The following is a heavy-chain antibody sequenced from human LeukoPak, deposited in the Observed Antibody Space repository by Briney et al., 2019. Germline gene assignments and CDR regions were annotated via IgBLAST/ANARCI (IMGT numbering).Heavy chain of an antibody. V-gene: IGHV4-39*01. CDR2: IDNNGTT. D-gene: IGHD1-26*01. Sequence: PSEILSLTCTVSGGSLSSTTSYWGWTRQPPGKGLELIGEIDNNGTTNYNPSFKSRVTMSVDTTRRRCSLRLTSESAADTGVYYCARGGGGAKVFYFDYWGQGALVTVSS. CDR3: ARGGGGAKVFYFDY. CDR1: GGSLSSTTSY. J-gene: IGHJ4*02.